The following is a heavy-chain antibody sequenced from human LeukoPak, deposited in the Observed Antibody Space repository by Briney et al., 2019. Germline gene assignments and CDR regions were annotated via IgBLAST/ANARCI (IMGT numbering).Heavy chain of an antibody. J-gene: IGHJ4*02. V-gene: IGHV3-33*01. CDR3: ARDKSYGDSEDY. CDR1: GFSFSSYG. CDR2: IWYDGSKR. Sequence: GGSLRLSCAASGFSFSSYGMNWVRQAPGKGLEWVAVIWYDGSKRYYADSVKGRFTISRDNAKNSLYLQMNSLRAEDTAVYYCARDKSYGDSEDYWGQGTLVTVSS. D-gene: IGHD4-17*01.